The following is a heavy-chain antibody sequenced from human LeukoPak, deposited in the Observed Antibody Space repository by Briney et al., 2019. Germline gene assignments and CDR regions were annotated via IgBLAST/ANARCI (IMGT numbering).Heavy chain of an antibody. V-gene: IGHV4-59*01. J-gene: IGHJ4*02. CDR1: GGSISSLY. Sequence: PSETLSLTCSVSGGSISSLYWSWIRQPPGKGLEWIGYIYYSGSTNYNPSLKSRVTISVDTSKNQFSLKLSSVTAADTAVYYCARALGGWDPDYWGQGTLVTVSS. CDR3: ARALGGWDPDY. D-gene: IGHD1-26*01. CDR2: IYYSGST.